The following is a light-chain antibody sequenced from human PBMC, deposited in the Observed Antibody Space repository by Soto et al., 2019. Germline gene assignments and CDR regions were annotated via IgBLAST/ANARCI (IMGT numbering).Light chain of an antibody. CDR2: DAS. J-gene: IGKJ4*01. CDR3: QQRSNWPLT. V-gene: IGKV3-11*01. Sequence: EIVMTQSPATLSVSPVERATLFFRASQSVSSNLAWYQQKLGQAPRLLIYDASNRATGIPARFSGSGSSTDFTLTISSLEPEDFAVYFCQQRSNWPLTFGGGTKVDI. CDR1: QSVSSN.